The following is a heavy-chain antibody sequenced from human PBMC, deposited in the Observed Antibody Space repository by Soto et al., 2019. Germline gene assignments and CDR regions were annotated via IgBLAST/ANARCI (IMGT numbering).Heavy chain of an antibody. Sequence: SDALSLTCTVSGVSISSGGYYWILIRQHPGKGLEWIGYIYYSGSTYYNPSLKSRVTISVDTSKNQFSLKLSSVTAADTAVYYCARGDYDILTGYLQRGSWFDPWGQGTLVTVSS. J-gene: IGHJ5*02. D-gene: IGHD3-9*01. CDR2: IYYSGST. CDR1: GVSISSGGYY. V-gene: IGHV4-31*03. CDR3: ARGDYDILTGYLQRGSWFDP.